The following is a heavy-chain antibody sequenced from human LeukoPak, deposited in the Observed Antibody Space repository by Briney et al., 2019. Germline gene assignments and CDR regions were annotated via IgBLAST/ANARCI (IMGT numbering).Heavy chain of an antibody. CDR2: INAGNGDT. D-gene: IGHD2-21*02. Sequence: ASVKVSCKASGYTFTNYVVHWARQAPGQRPEWMGYINAGNGDTKYSKNFQDRVTITRDTSASTAYMEVRSLTSEDTALYSCVRDDCAADACYPGGYWGQGTLVTVSS. V-gene: IGHV1-3*01. CDR1: GYTFTNYV. J-gene: IGHJ4*02. CDR3: VRDDCAADACYPGGY.